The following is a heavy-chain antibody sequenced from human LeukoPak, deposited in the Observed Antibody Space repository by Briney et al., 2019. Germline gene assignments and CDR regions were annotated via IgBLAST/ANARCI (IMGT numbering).Heavy chain of an antibody. CDR2: INAGNGNT. V-gene: IGHV1-3*01. D-gene: IGHD3-10*01. J-gene: IGHJ6*02. CDR1: GYTFTSYA. CDR3: ARGVGAWNYYYFGMDV. Sequence: GASVKVSCKASGYTFTSYAMHWVRQAPGQRLEWMGWINAGNGNTKYSQKFQGRVTITRDTSASTAYMELSSLRSEDTAVYYCARGVGAWNYYYFGMDVWGQRTTVTVSS.